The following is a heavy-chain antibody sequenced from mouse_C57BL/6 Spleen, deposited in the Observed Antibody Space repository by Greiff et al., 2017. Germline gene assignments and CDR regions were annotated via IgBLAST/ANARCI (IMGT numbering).Heavy chain of an antibody. Sequence: VQLKQSGPELVKPGASVKMSCKASGYTFTDYNMHWVKQSHGKSLEWIGYINPNNGGTSYNQKFKGKATLTVNKSSSTAYMELRSLTSGDSAVYYCERHSSSAGDARDYWGQGTSVTVSS. J-gene: IGHJ4*01. D-gene: IGHD1-1*01. CDR2: INPNNGGT. CDR1: GYTFTDYN. V-gene: IGHV1-22*01. CDR3: ERHSSSAGDARDY.